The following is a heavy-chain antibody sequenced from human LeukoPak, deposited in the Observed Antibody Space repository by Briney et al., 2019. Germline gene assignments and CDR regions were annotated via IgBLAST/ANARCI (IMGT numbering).Heavy chain of an antibody. D-gene: IGHD3-16*01. CDR3: ARSIWGSIEDWFDP. J-gene: IGHJ5*02. Sequence: PGGSLRLSCAASGFTFSSYAMHWVRQAPGKGLEYVSAISSNGGSTYYANSVKGRFTISRDNSKNTLYPQMGSLRAEDMAVYYCARSIWGSIEDWFDPWGQGTLVTVSS. CDR2: ISSNGGST. V-gene: IGHV3-64*01. CDR1: GFTFSSYA.